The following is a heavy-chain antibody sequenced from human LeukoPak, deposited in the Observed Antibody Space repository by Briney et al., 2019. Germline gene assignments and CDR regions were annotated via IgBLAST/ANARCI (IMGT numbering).Heavy chain of an antibody. Sequence: ASVKVSCKVSGYTLTELSMHWVRQAPGKGLEWMGGFDPEDSETIYAQKFQGRVTMTEDTSTDTAYMELSSLRSEDTAVYYCATGYTVSYYFDYWGQGTLVTVSS. CDR2: FDPEDSET. D-gene: IGHD6-13*01. CDR1: GYTLTELS. J-gene: IGHJ4*02. V-gene: IGHV1-24*01. CDR3: ATGYTVSYYFDY.